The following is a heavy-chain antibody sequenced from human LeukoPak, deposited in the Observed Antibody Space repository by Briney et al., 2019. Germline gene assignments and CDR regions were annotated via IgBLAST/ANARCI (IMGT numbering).Heavy chain of an antibody. V-gene: IGHV3-21*04. CDR2: ISSSSSYI. J-gene: IGHJ4*02. CDR1: GFTVSSNY. CDR3: GRVSESLVNGGVSWSFDN. D-gene: IGHD2-15*01. Sequence: GSLRLSCAASGFTVSSNYMSWVRQAPGKGLEWVSSISSSSSYIYYADSVKGRFTISRDNAKNSLYLQMNSLRAEDTAVYYCGRVSESLVNGGVSWSFDNWGQGTLVTVSS.